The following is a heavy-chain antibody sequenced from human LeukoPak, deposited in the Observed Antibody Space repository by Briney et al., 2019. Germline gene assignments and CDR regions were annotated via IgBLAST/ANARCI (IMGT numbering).Heavy chain of an antibody. CDR2: ISGSGGST. Sequence: GGSLRLSCAASGFTFSSYAMSWVRQAPGKGLEWVSAISGSGGSTYYADSVKGRFTISRDNSKNTLYLQMNSLIAEDTAVYYCAKGLSEGRGVGDLDAFDIWGQGTMVTVSS. V-gene: IGHV3-23*01. D-gene: IGHD2-21*01. CDR3: AKGLSEGRGVGDLDAFDI. J-gene: IGHJ3*02. CDR1: GFTFSSYA.